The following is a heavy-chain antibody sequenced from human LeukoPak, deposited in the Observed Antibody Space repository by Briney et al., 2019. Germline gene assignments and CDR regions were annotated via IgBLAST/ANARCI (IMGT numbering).Heavy chain of an antibody. CDR2: IYYSGST. CDR3: ASGGYSSGWPPGPQDY. V-gene: IGHV4-59*01. Sequence: PSETLSLTCTVSGGSIISYYWSWIRQPPGTGLEWIRYIYYSGSTNYNPSLKSRVTISVDTSKNQFSLKLSSVTAADTAVYYCASGGYSSGWPPGPQDYWGQGTLVTVSS. CDR1: GGSIISYY. D-gene: IGHD6-19*01. J-gene: IGHJ4*02.